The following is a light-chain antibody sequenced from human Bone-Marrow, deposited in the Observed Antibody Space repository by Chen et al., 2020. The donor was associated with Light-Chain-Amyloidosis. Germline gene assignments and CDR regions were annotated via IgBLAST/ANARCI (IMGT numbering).Light chain of an antibody. CDR3: QVWDIRSSHVA. J-gene: IGLJ2*01. V-gene: IGLV3-21*02. Sequence: SYVLTQAPSVSVAPGQTAAIRSGGKDIGSKSVHWYQQKPGQAPVVVVHDDSDRPSGIPERFSGSNSGNTATLTITRVEVGDEADYYCQVWDIRSSHVAFGGGTKLTVL. CDR1: DIGSKS. CDR2: DDS.